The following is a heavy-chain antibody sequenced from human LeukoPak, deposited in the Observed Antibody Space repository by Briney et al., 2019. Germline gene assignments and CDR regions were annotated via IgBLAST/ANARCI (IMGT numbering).Heavy chain of an antibody. CDR3: ARESRTWYSSSGTPGWFDP. D-gene: IGHD6-6*01. CDR2: IYPGDSDT. Sequence: PGESLKISCKGSGYSFTSYWIGWVREMPGKGLEWMGIIYPGDSDTRYSPSFQGQVTISADKSISTAYLQWSSLKASDTAMYYCARESRTWYSSSGTPGWFDPWGQGTLVTVSS. CDR1: GYSFTSYW. J-gene: IGHJ5*02. V-gene: IGHV5-51*01.